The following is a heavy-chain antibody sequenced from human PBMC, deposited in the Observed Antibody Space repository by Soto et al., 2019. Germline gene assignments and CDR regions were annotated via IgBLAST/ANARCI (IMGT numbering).Heavy chain of an antibody. D-gene: IGHD4-17*01. CDR2: INPNSGGT. CDR3: ARSEVPGDYGPQTNFRAMDV. CDR1: GYTFTDYY. Sequence: QVQLVQSGAEVKKPGASVKVSCKASGYTFTDYYIHWVRQAPGQGLEWMGWINPNSGGTNFAQKFQGWIAMTRDTSISTAYMDLTRLTSDDTAVYYCARSEVPGDYGPQTNFRAMDVWGQGTTVTVSS. J-gene: IGHJ6*02. V-gene: IGHV1-2*04.